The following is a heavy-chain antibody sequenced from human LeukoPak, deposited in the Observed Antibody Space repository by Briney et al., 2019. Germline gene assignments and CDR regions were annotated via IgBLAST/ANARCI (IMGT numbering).Heavy chain of an antibody. CDR2: LSGTGGST. J-gene: IGHJ4*02. CDR3: AKVGRDSSWYYFDS. V-gene: IGHV3-23*01. Sequence: GGSLRLSCEASGFTFSRHAMSWVRQAPGKGLEWVSSLSGTGGSTYYADSVKGRLTVSRDNSRNMLYLEMNSLRAEDTAVYYCAKVGRDSSWYYFDSWGQGTLVTVSS. CDR1: GFTFSRHA. D-gene: IGHD6-13*01.